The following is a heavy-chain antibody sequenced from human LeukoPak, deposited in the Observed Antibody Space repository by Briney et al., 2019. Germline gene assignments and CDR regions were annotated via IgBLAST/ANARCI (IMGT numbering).Heavy chain of an antibody. V-gene: IGHV3-23*01. CDR3: ARVHRATMISPDAFDS. J-gene: IGHJ3*02. CDR2: ITGSGSPT. D-gene: IGHD5-24*01. CDR1: GFTFRNYA. Sequence: GGSLTLSCAGSGFTFRNYAMSWVRQAPGKGLEWVSGITGSGSPTYYAESVRGRFTISRDNSKNTLYLQMNSLRAEDTAIYYCARVHRATMISPDAFDSWGQGTLVTVSS.